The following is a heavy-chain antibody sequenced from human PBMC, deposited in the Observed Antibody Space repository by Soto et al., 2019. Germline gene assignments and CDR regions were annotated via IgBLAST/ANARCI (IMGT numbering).Heavy chain of an antibody. Sequence: QVQLVESGGGVVQPGRSLRLSCAASGFTFSSYGMHWVRQAPGKGLEWVAVIWYDGSNKYYADSVKGRFTISRDNSKNTLYLQMNSLRAADTAVYYCAIDSRPIFYYDSSGYYPAYYYGMDVWGQGTTVTVSS. J-gene: IGHJ6*02. D-gene: IGHD3-22*01. CDR1: GFTFSSYG. V-gene: IGHV3-33*01. CDR2: IWYDGSNK. CDR3: AIDSRPIFYYDSSGYYPAYYYGMDV.